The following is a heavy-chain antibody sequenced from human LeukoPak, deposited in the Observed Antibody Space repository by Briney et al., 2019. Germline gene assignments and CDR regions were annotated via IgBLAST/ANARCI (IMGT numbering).Heavy chain of an antibody. CDR2: IYYSGST. J-gene: IGHJ3*02. V-gene: IGHV4-59*01. Sequence: SETLSLTCTVSGGSISSYYWSWIRQPPGKGLEWIGYIYYSGSTKYNPSLKSRVTMSVDTLKDQFSLKLSSVTAADTAVYYCARAQYNWNDEPFDIWGQGTMVIVSS. CDR3: ARAQYNWNDEPFDI. D-gene: IGHD1-1*01. CDR1: GGSISSYY.